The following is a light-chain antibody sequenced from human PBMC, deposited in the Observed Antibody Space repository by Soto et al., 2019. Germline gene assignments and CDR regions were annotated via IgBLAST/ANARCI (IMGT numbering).Light chain of an antibody. Sequence: DIQMTQSPSTLSASVGDRVTITCRASQSVSKWLAWYQQKPGKAPKLLIYMPFSLESGVPARFSGSGSGTDFTLTISSLQPDDFATYYCQYYASYSFGGGTKVELK. CDR3: QYYASYS. CDR1: QSVSKW. J-gene: IGKJ4*01. CDR2: MPF. V-gene: IGKV1-5*03.